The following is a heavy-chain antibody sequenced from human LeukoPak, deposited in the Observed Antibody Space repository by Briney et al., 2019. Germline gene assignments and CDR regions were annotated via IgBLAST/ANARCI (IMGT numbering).Heavy chain of an antibody. CDR1: GFTFSDYW. CDR2: ISSDESIT. Sequence: GESLRLSCAASGFTFSDYWMHWVRQAPGKGLVWVSRISSDESITTYADSVKGRFTISRDNAKNTLYLQMNSLRAEDTAVYYCARDLVGITSGYFYYWGQGTLVTVSS. J-gene: IGHJ4*02. D-gene: IGHD3-22*01. CDR3: ARDLVGITSGYFYY. V-gene: IGHV3-74*01.